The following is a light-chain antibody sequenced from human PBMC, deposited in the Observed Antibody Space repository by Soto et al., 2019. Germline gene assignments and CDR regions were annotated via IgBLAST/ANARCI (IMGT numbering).Light chain of an antibody. CDR1: QSVRSNY. CDR2: DAS. J-gene: IGKJ4*01. CDR3: QQYGGSPLT. V-gene: IGKV3-20*01. Sequence: EIVLTQSPGTLSLSPGERGTLSCRASQSVRSNYLAWYQQRRGQAPRLLIYDASRRATGIPDRFSGSGSGADFTLTISRPEPEDFAVYYCQQYGGSPLTFGGGTKVEIK.